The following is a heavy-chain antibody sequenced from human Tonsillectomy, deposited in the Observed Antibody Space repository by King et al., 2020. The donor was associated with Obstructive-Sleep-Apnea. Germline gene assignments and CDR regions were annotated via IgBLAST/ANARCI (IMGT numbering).Heavy chain of an antibody. CDR3: ARDPRYSSSWSYFGY. V-gene: IGHV3-11*01. Sequence: QLVQSGGGLVKPGGSLRLSCAASGFTFSDYYMSWIRQAPGKGLWWVSYISSSGSTIYYAESVKGRFSIVRDNAKNSLYLQMNSLRAEDTAVYYCARDPRYSSSWSYFGYWGQGTLVTVSS. CDR2: ISSSGSTI. D-gene: IGHD6-13*01. J-gene: IGHJ4*02. CDR1: GFTFSDYY.